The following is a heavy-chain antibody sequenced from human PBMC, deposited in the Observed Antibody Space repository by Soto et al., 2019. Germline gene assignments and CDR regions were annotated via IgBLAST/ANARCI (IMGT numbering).Heavy chain of an antibody. J-gene: IGHJ6*02. CDR2: IYYSGST. D-gene: IGHD6-13*01. V-gene: IGHV4-30-4*01. Sequence: SETLSLTCTVSGGSISSGDYYWSWIRQPPGKGLEWIGYIYYSGSTYYNPSLKSRVTISVDTSKNQFSLKLSSVTAADTAVYYCAREGGSSWYAGYYYYYYGMDVWGQGTTVTVSS. CDR1: GGSISSGDYY. CDR3: AREGGSSWYAGYYYYYYGMDV.